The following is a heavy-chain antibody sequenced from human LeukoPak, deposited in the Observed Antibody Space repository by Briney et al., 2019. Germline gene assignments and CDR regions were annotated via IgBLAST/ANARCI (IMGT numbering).Heavy chain of an antibody. CDR2: IKQDGSEN. CDR3: ARGQWLRFDAFDI. CDR1: GFTFSNYW. J-gene: IGHJ3*02. Sequence: PGGSLRLSCAASGFTFSNYWMSWVRQAPGKGLEWVANIKQDGSENYYVDSVKGRFTISRDNAKYSLYLQMNSLRAEDTAVYYCARGQWLRFDAFDIWGQGTTVTVSS. V-gene: IGHV3-7*01. D-gene: IGHD5-12*01.